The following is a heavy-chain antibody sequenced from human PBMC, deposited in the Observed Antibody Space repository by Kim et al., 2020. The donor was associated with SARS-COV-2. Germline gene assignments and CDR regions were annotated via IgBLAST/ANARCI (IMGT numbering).Heavy chain of an antibody. V-gene: IGHV4-39*01. CDR3: RLAVAGGLGFDY. Sequence: SETLSLTCTVSGGSISSSSYYWGWIRQPPGKGLEWIGSIYYSGSTYYNPSLKSRVTISVDTSKNQFSLKLSSVTAADTAVYYCRLAVAGGLGFDYWGQGTLVTVSS. CDR1: GGSISSSSYY. D-gene: IGHD6-19*01. J-gene: IGHJ4*02. CDR2: IYYSGST.